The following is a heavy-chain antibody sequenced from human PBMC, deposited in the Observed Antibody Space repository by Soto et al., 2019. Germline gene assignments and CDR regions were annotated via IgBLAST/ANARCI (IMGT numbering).Heavy chain of an antibody. CDR2: IYSGGRT. Sequence: PGGSLRLSCAASGFTVSSNYMSWVRQAPGKGLEWVSFIYSGGRTYYAASVKGRFTISRDNSKNTLYLQMNSLRAEDTAAYYCARGESSGGSYDYWAQGTLVTVSS. CDR1: GFTVSSNY. CDR3: ARGESSGGSYDY. V-gene: IGHV3-53*01. D-gene: IGHD2-15*01. J-gene: IGHJ4*02.